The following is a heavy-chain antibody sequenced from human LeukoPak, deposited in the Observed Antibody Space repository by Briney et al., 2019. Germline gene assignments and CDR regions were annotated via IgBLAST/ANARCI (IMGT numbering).Heavy chain of an antibody. J-gene: IGHJ5*02. CDR3: ASRNLYDFWSGYWSP. CDR1: GGSISSSSYY. V-gene: IGHV4-39*01. CDR2: IYYSGST. Sequence: SETLSLTCTVSGGSISSSSYYWGWIRQPPGKGLGWIGSIYYSGSTYYNPSLKSRVTISVDTSKNQFSLKLRSVTAADTAVYYCASRNLYDFWSGYWSPWGQGTLVTVSS. D-gene: IGHD3-3*01.